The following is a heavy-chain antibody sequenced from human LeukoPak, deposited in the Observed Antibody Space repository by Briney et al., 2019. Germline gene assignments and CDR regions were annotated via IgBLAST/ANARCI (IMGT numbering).Heavy chain of an antibody. V-gene: IGHV3-23*01. Sequence: QPGGSLRLSRAASGFTFNRNAISWVRQAPGKGLEWVSTIGGSGDKTFYADSVKGRFTISRDNSKNMVHLQMNSLTGEDTAPYYCVRRGDASSGWGDHDFWGQGALVTVSS. CDR2: IGGSGDKT. D-gene: IGHD6-19*01. CDR1: GFTFNRNA. J-gene: IGHJ4*02. CDR3: VRRGDASSGWGDHDF.